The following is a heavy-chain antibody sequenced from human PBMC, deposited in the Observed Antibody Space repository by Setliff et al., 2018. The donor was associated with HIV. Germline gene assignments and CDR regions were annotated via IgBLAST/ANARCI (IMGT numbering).Heavy chain of an antibody. CDR1: GGSLSGYH. CDR2: FYKSGST. CDR3: ARAGDGSPFYYYYYMDV. J-gene: IGHJ6*03. D-gene: IGHD1-26*01. Sequence: ASETLSLTCSVSGGSLSGYHWSWIRQPPGKGLEWIGYFYKSGSTNSGPSFKSRVSMSGDTSKNQFSLKLSSMTAADTAVYYCARAGDGSPFYYYYYMDVWGKGTTVTVSS. V-gene: IGHV4-59*01.